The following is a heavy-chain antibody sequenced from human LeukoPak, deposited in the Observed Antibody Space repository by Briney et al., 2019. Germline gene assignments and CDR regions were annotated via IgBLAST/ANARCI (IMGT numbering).Heavy chain of an antibody. CDR3: ARVGVAGPFSWFDP. CDR1: GGSISSHY. CDR2: IYYSGSS. D-gene: IGHD6-19*01. Sequence: SETLSLTCTVSGGSISSHYWSWVRQPPGKGLEWVGYIYYSGSSNYNPSLKSRVTISVDTSKNQFSLKLSSVTAADTAVYYCARVGVAGPFSWFDPWGQGTLVTVSS. V-gene: IGHV4-59*11. J-gene: IGHJ5*02.